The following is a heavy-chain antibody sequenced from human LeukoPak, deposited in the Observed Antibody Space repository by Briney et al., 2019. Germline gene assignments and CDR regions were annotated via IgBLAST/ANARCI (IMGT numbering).Heavy chain of an antibody. J-gene: IGHJ4*02. V-gene: IGHV3-48*04. D-gene: IGHD6-19*01. Sequence: AGESLRLSCAASGFTFIRYSMNWVRQAPGKGLEWVSYISSGSSTIYYADSVKGRFTISRDNANNSLYLQMNSLRAEDSAVYYCARERPVAGPDYWGQGTLVTVSS. CDR3: ARERPVAGPDY. CDR2: ISSGSSTI. CDR1: GFTFIRYS.